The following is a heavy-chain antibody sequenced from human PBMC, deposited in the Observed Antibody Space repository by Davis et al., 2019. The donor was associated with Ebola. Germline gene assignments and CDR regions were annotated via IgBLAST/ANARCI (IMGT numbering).Heavy chain of an antibody. CDR1: GFTFSSYG. CDR2: IWYDGSNK. CDR3: AREPLTGIELDY. V-gene: IGHV3-33*01. J-gene: IGHJ4*02. D-gene: IGHD7-27*01. Sequence: GESLKISCAASGFTFSSYGMHWVRQAPGKGLEWVAAIWYDGSNKYYADSVKGRFTLSRDNSKNTLYLQMNSLRAEDTAVYYCAREPLTGIELDYWGQGTLVTVSS.